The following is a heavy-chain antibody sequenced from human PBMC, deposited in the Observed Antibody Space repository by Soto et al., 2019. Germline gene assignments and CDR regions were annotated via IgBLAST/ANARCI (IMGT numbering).Heavy chain of an antibody. CDR3: ARDRQRAIAPETPGY. CDR1: GYTFTSYG. J-gene: IGHJ4*02. Sequence: ASVKVSCKASGYTFTSYGISWVRQAPGQGLEWMGWISAYNGNTNYAQKLQGRVTMTTDTSTSTAYMELRRLRSDDTAVYYCARDRQRAIAPETPGYWGQGTLVTVSS. V-gene: IGHV1-18*04. D-gene: IGHD1-1*01. CDR2: ISAYNGNT.